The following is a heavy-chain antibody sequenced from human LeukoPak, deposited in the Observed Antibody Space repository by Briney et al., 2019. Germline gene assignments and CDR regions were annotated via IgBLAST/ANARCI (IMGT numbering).Heavy chain of an antibody. D-gene: IGHD6-13*01. J-gene: IGHJ4*02. CDR1: GFTFSSYA. V-gene: IGHV3-48*04. CDR2: ISSSGSTI. Sequence: GGSLRLSCAASGFTFSSYAMSWVRQAPGKGLEWVSYISSSGSTIYYADSVKGRFTISRDNAKNSLYLQMNSLRAEDTAVYYCAKGPYSSKHFDYWGQGTLVTVSS. CDR3: AKGPYSSKHFDY.